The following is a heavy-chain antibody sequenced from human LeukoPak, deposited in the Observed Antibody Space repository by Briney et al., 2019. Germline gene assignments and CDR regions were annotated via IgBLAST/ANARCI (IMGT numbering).Heavy chain of an antibody. CDR3: AKGASGSHYYSFDY. CDR2: INSDGSST. D-gene: IGHD1-26*01. Sequence: PGGSLRLSCAASGFTFSSYWMHWVRQAPGKGLVWVSRINSDGSSTSYAASVKGRFTISRDNAKNTLYLQMNSLRAEDTAVYYCAKGASGSHYYSFDYWGQGTLVTVSS. V-gene: IGHV3-74*01. J-gene: IGHJ4*02. CDR1: GFTFSSYW.